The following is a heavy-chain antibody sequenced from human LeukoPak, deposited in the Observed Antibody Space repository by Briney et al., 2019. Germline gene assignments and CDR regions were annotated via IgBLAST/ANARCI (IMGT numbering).Heavy chain of an antibody. CDR3: ARGAYDFWSASYSSGYFDY. Sequence: ASVKVSCKASGYTFTSYYMHWVRQAPGQGLEWMGIINPSGGSTSYAQKFQGRATMTTDTSTNTAYMELRGLRFDDTAVYFCARGAYDFWSASYSSGYFDYWGQGTLVTVSA. J-gene: IGHJ4*02. CDR1: GYTFTSYY. V-gene: IGHV1-46*01. CDR2: INPSGGST. D-gene: IGHD3-3*01.